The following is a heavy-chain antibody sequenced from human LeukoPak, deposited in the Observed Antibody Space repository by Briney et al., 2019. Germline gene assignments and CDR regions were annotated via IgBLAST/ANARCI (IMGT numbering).Heavy chain of an antibody. Sequence: GASVKVSCKASGYTFTGYHMHWVRRAPGQGLEWMGRINPNSGDTNYAQKFQGRVTMTRDTSISTAYMELSRLRSDDTAVYYCARDYCSSTRCLFDYWGQGALVTVSS. D-gene: IGHD2-2*01. J-gene: IGHJ4*02. CDR1: GYTFTGYH. CDR3: ARDYCSSTRCLFDY. CDR2: INPNSGDT. V-gene: IGHV1-2*06.